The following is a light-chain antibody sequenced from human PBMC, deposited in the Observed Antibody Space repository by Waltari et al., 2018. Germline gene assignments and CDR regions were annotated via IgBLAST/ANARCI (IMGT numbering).Light chain of an antibody. V-gene: IGLV2-14*01. J-gene: IGLJ2*01. CDR1: SSDVGGYNY. CDR3: SSYTSSSTSG. Sequence: QSALTQPASVSGSPGQTITISCTGTSSDVGGYNYVSWYQQHPGKAPKLMIYDVSKRPSGVSNRFSGSKSGNTASLTISGLQAEDEADYYCSSYTSSSTSGFGGGTKLTVL. CDR2: DVS.